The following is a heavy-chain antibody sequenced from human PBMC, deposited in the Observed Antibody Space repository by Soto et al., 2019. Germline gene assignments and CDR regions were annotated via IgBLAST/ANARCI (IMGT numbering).Heavy chain of an antibody. CDR1: GFPFHSFS. Sequence: EVQLVESGGGLGQPGGKLKLSWVAFGFPFHSFSMNWVRQAPGKGLEWLSYIGLNSGTIEYSDSVEGRFTISRDDGKSSLYLQMNSLRDEDTAVYFCARDHRWAFDYWGRGTLVTVTS. D-gene: IGHD3-16*01. CDR2: IGLNSGTI. CDR3: ARDHRWAFDY. V-gene: IGHV3-48*02. J-gene: IGHJ4*02.